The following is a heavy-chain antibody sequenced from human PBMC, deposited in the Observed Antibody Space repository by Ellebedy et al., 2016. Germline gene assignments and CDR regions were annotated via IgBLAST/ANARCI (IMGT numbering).Heavy chain of an antibody. V-gene: IGHV4-59*01. CDR2: IYYSGST. J-gene: IGHJ6*03. CDR1: GGSISSYY. D-gene: IGHD5-18*01. CDR3: ARVVIQPGRGYYMDV. Sequence: SETLSLTYTVSGGSISSYYWSWIRQPPGKGLEWIGYIYYSGSTNYNPSLKSRVTISVDTSKNQFSLKLSSVTAADTAVYYCARVVIQPGRGYYMDVWGKGTTVTVSS.